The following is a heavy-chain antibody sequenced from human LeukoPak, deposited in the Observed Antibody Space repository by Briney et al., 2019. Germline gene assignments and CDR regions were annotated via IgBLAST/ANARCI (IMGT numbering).Heavy chain of an antibody. J-gene: IGHJ6*02. CDR3: ARGRFSWDV. CDR1: GFTFSGAW. Sequence: GGSLRLSCAASGFTFSGAWVHWVRQAPGRGLFWVALVKSDGIITSYADSVKGRFTISRDNAKNTLYLQMNSLRVEDTAVYYCARGRFSWDVWGQGTTVTVSS. CDR2: VKSDGIIT. V-gene: IGHV3-74*01. D-gene: IGHD3-3*01.